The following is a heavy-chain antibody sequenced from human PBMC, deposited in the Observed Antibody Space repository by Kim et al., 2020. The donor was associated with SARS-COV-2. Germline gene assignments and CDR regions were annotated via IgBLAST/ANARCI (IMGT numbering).Heavy chain of an antibody. D-gene: IGHD3-10*01. CDR1: GGSISSGGYY. J-gene: IGHJ4*02. CDR2: IYYSGST. CDR3: ARAYPDYYGSGRSRGYYFDY. Sequence: SETLSLTCTVSGGSISSGGYYWSWIRQHPGKGLEWIGYIYYSGSTYYNPSLKSRVTISVDTSKNQFSLKLSSVTAADTAVYYCARAYPDYYGSGRSRGYYFDYWGQGTLVTVSS. V-gene: IGHV4-31*03.